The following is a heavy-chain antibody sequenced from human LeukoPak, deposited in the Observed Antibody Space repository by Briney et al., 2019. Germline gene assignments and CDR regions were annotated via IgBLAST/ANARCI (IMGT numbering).Heavy chain of an antibody. Sequence: PGGSLRLSCAASGFIFRNYAMTWVRQAPGKGLEWVSAVSGVGGSTYYADSVKGRFTISRDNSKSTLYLQMNSLSAEDTAVYHCAKRTVGEGPPFDYWGQGTLVTVSS. CDR3: AKRTVGEGPPFDY. CDR1: GFIFRNYA. CDR2: VSGVGGST. D-gene: IGHD3-16*01. J-gene: IGHJ4*02. V-gene: IGHV3-23*01.